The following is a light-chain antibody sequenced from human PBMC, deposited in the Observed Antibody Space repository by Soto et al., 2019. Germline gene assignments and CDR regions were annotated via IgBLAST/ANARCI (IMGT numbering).Light chain of an antibody. CDR3: SSYTSSSTYV. CDR2: EVS. V-gene: IGLV2-14*01. CDR1: SSDVGGYNY. J-gene: IGLJ1*01. Sequence: QSVLTQPASVSGSPGQSLTISCIGTSSDVGGYNYVSWYQHHPGNAPKLIIYEVSNRPSGVSNRFSGSKSANTASLTISGLQADDEADYYCSSYTSSSTYVFGIGTKLTV.